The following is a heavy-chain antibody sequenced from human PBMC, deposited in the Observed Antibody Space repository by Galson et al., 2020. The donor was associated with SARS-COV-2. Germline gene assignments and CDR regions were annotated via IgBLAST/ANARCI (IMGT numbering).Heavy chain of an antibody. CDR1: GYTLNNYA. CDR3: ARGAGEWFGELLDY. CDR2: INTNTGNP. D-gene: IGHD3-10*01. V-gene: IGHV7-4-1*02. Sequence: ASVTVPCQASGYTLNNYALKWVRQAPGQGLEWMAWINTNTGNPTYAQGFTGRFAFALDTSISTAYLQISSLKAEDTAVYYCARGAGEWFGELLDYWGQGTLVTGSS. J-gene: IGHJ4*02.